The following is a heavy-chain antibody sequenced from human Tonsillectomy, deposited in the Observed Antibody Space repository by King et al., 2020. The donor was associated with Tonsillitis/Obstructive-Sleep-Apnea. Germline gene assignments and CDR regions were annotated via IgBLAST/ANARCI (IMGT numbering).Heavy chain of an antibody. D-gene: IGHD1-26*01. CDR1: IASFSTYY. J-gene: IGHJ4*02. Sequence: MQLQESGPGLVKPSETLSLTCTVSIASFSTYYWSWILQPPGKGLEWIGNVHYSGTTNYDPSLRSRVTISLDTSRNQFSLRLNSVTAADTAVYYCARYSGASDSHSLDYWGQGTLVTVSS. CDR3: ARYSGASDSHSLDY. CDR2: VHYSGTT. V-gene: IGHV4-59*01.